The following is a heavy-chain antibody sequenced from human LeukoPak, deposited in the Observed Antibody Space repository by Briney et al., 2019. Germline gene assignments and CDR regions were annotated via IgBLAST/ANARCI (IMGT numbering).Heavy chain of an antibody. D-gene: IGHD3-22*01. CDR2: INWNSGNI. Sequence: GGSLRLSCAASGFTFGDYAMHWVRQAPGKGLEWVSSINWNSGNIGYADSVKGRFTISRDNAKNSLYLQMNSLRAEDTALYYCAKAYYYDISGQPDYWGQGTLVTVSS. CDR3: AKAYYYDISGQPDY. V-gene: IGHV3-9*01. CDR1: GFTFGDYA. J-gene: IGHJ4*02.